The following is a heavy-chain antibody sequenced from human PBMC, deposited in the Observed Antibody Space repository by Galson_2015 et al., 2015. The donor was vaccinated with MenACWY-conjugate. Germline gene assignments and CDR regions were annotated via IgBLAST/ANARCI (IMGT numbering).Heavy chain of an antibody. D-gene: IGHD3-10*01. CDR2: VYPGDSDT. J-gene: IGHJ5*02. CDR3: ARAKGGSGTTQEWFDP. V-gene: IGHV5-51*01. Sequence: QSGAEVKKPGQSLKISCKASGYSFTNYWIGWVRQMPGKGLEWVGIVYPGDSDTRYSPSFQGQVTISADKSINTAYLQWSSLKASDTAIYYCARAKGGSGTTQEWFDPWGQGTLVTVSS. CDR1: GYSFTNYW.